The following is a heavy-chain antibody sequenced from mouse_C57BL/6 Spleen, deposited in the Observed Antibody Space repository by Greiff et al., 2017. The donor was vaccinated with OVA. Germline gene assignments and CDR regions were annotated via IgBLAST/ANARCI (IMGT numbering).Heavy chain of an antibody. Sequence: QVQLQQPGAELVRPGSSVTLSCKASGYTFTSYWMHWVKQRPIQGLEWIGNIDPSNSETPYNQKFKDKATLTVDKSSSTAYMQLSSLTSEDSAVYYCARGGGYFDYWGQGTTLTVSS. CDR1: GYTFTSYW. J-gene: IGHJ2*01. CDR3: ARGGGYFDY. CDR2: IDPSNSET. V-gene: IGHV1-52*01.